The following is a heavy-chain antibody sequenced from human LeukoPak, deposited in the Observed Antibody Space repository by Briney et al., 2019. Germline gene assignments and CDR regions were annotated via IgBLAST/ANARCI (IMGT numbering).Heavy chain of an antibody. V-gene: IGHV4-30-4*01. J-gene: IGHJ4*02. Sequence: SETLSLTCTVSGGSISSGDYYWSWIRQPPGKGLEWIGYIYYSGSTYYNPSLKSRVTISVDTSKNQFSLKLSSVTAADTAVYYCARDRPATYGSGIYSGYFDYWGQGTLVTVSS. CDR1: GGSISSGDYY. CDR2: IYYSGST. D-gene: IGHD3-10*01. CDR3: ARDRPATYGSGIYSGYFDY.